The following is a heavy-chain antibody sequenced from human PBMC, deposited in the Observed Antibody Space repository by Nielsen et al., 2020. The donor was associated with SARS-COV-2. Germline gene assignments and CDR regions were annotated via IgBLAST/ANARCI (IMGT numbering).Heavy chain of an antibody. Sequence: SETLSLTCTVSGGSISSSSYYWGWIRQPPGKGLEWIGSIYYSGSTYYNPSLKSRVTISVDTSKNQFSLKLSSVTAADTAVYYCASHSDIVLMVYAPFDYWAREPWSPSPQ. J-gene: IGHJ4*02. CDR2: IYYSGST. V-gene: IGHV4-39*01. CDR3: ASHSDIVLMVYAPFDY. D-gene: IGHD2-8*01. CDR1: GGSISSSSYY.